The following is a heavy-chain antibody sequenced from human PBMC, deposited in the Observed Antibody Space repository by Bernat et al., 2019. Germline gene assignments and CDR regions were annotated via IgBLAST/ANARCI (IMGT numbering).Heavy chain of an antibody. CDR2: INHSGST. J-gene: IGHJ3*02. D-gene: IGHD3-9*01. CDR1: GFTFSSYS. CDR3: AIRYFDWLLRRADAFDI. Sequence: VQLVESGGGLVKPGRSLRLSCAASGFTFSSYSMNWVRQAPGKGLEWIGEINHSGSTNYNPSLKSRVTISVDTSKNQFSLKLSSVTAADTAVYYCAIRYFDWLLRRADAFDIWGQGTMVTVSS. V-gene: IGHV4-34*08.